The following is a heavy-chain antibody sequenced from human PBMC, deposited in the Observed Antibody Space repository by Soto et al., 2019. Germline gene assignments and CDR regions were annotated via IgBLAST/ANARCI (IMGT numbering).Heavy chain of an antibody. CDR2: ISYDESNK. D-gene: IGHD1-26*01. CDR3: AKDNSGTYYWLDY. V-gene: IGHV3-30*18. J-gene: IGHJ4*02. Sequence: GGSLRLSCAASGFTFSSYGMHWVRQAPGKGLEWVAVISYDESNKYSADSVKGRFTISRDNSKNTLYPQMNSLRAEDTAVYYCAKDNSGTYYWLDYWGQGTLVTVSS. CDR1: GFTFSSYG.